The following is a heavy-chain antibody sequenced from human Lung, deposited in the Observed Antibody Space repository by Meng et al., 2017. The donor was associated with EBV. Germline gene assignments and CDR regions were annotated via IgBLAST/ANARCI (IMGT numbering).Heavy chain of an antibody. Sequence: EVKTPWGPGEASSKASGFTFTNYCNTWVRQAPGQGLEWMGWINAYNGDTNYAQTLQGRVTMTTDTSTSTAYMELRSLRSDDTAVYYCARVEVGITSGDYWGQGTLVTVSS. CDR1: GFTFTNYC. J-gene: IGHJ4*02. CDR3: ARVEVGITSGDY. D-gene: IGHD1-26*01. V-gene: IGHV1-18*01. CDR2: INAYNGDT.